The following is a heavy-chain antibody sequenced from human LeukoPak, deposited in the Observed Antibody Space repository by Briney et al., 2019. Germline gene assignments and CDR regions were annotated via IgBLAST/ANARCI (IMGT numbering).Heavy chain of an antibody. Sequence: GGSLRLSCAASGFTFSSYAMHWVRQAPGKGLEWVAVISYDGSNKHYADSVKGRFTISRDNSKNTLYLQMNSLRAEDTAVYYCARVIYNWNDAYGIDYWGQGTLVTVSS. J-gene: IGHJ4*02. CDR3: ARVIYNWNDAYGIDY. CDR1: GFTFSSYA. CDR2: ISYDGSNK. V-gene: IGHV3-30*04. D-gene: IGHD1-1*01.